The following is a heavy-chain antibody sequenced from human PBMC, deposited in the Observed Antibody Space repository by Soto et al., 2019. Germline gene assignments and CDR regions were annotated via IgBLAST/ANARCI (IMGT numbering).Heavy chain of an antibody. CDR3: ARGRRDYGMDV. J-gene: IGHJ6*02. V-gene: IGHV4-59*01. CDR2: IYTSGTT. Sequence: QVQLQESGPGLVKPSETLSLTCTVSGGSISSYYWCWIRQPPGKGLEWIGYIYTSGTTNYNPSLKSRVTISVDTSKNQFPLKLSSVTAADTAVYYCARGRRDYGMDVWGQGTTVTVSS. CDR1: GGSISSYY.